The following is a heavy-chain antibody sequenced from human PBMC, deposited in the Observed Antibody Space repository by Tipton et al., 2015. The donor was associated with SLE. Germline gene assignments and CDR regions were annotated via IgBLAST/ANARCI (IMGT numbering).Heavy chain of an antibody. V-gene: IGHV3-23*03. J-gene: IGHJ4*02. CDR1: GFTFSYYA. D-gene: IGHD4-23*01. CDR3: AKGHYGGMSWNY. CDR2: IYSGGSGT. Sequence: SLRLFCAASGFTFSYYAMSWVRQAPGKGLEWVSSIYSGGSGTYYADSVKGRFTISRDNSENTLYLQMSSLRAEDTAVYYCAKGHYGGMSWNYWGQGTLVTVSA.